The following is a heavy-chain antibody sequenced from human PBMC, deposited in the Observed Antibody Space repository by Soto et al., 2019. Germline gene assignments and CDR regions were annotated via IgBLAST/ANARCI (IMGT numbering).Heavy chain of an antibody. CDR3: AKDGYCTNGVCYTSNCYYDYMDV. D-gene: IGHD2-8*01. CDR2: IPYDVSNT. Sequence: RGSLRLSCAASGFTFSSYGMHWVRQSPDKGLEWVAVIPYDVSNTYYADSVKGRFTISRDNSKDTLYLQMNSMRAEDTAVYYCAKDGYCTNGVCYTSNCYYDYMDVWGKGTTVTVS. CDR1: GFTFSSYG. V-gene: IGHV3-30*18. J-gene: IGHJ6*03.